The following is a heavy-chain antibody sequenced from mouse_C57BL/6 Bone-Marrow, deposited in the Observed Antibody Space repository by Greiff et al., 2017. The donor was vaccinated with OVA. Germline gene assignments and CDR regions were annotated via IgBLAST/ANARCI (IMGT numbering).Heavy chain of an antibody. V-gene: IGHV5-12*01. J-gene: IGHJ1*03. D-gene: IGHD1-1*01. CDR1: GFTFSDYY. CDR2: ISNGGGST. CDR3: ARQSTTVGRFYWYFDV. Sequence: DVMLVESGGGLVQPGGSLKLSCAASGFTFSDYYMYWVRQTPEKRLEWVAYISNGGGSTYYPDTVKGRFTISRDNAKTTLYLKMSRLKSEDTALYYCARQSTTVGRFYWYFDVWGTGTTVTVSS.